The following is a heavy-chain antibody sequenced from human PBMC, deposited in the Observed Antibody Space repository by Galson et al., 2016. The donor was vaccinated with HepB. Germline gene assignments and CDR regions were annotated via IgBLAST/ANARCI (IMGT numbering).Heavy chain of an antibody. CDR2: ISRSGDST. D-gene: IGHD1-26*01. Sequence: SLRLSCAASGFTFNNYGMTWVRQAPGKGLEVASSISRSGDSTDYADSVKGRFTISRDNPKNTLSLQMNSLRAEDAAVYYCVQGSTAPAVWGKGPRSPSPQ. CDR3: VQGSTAPAV. J-gene: IGHJ6*04. V-gene: IGHV3-23*01. CDR1: GFTFNNYG.